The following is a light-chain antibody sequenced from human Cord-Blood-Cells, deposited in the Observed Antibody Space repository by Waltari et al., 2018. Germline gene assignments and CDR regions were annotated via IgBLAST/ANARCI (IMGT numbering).Light chain of an antibody. Sequence: QSALTQPPSASGSPGQSVTISCTGTSSDVGGYNYVSWYQQHPGKAPKLMIYEVSTRPSGGPVRFSGSKSGNTASLTVSGLQAEDEADYYCSSYAGSDNWVFGGGTKLTVL. CDR2: EVS. CDR3: SSYAGSDNWV. J-gene: IGLJ2*01. CDR1: SSDVGGYNY. V-gene: IGLV2-8*01.